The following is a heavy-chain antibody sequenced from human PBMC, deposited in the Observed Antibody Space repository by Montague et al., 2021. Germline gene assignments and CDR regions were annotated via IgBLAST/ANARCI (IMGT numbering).Heavy chain of an antibody. CDR3: ARDPWGPEPYYNYGLDV. V-gene: IGHV3-21*01. D-gene: IGHD1-14*01. Sequence: SLRLSCAASGFSIDSYSMNWVRQAPGKGLEWVSSISSTSACIYYADSVKGRFTISRDNAKNSVNLQMNSLRVEDTALYYCARDPWGPEPYYNYGLDVWGHGTTVTVSS. CDR1: GFSIDSYS. CDR2: ISSTSACI. J-gene: IGHJ6*02.